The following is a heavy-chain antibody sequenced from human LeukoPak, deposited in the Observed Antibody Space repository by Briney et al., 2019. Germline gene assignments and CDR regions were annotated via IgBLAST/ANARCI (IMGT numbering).Heavy chain of an antibody. J-gene: IGHJ3*02. D-gene: IGHD2-2*01. V-gene: IGHV1-69*06. Sequence: SVKVSCKASGYTFTGYYMRWVRQAPGQGLEWMGGIIPIFGTANYAQKFQGRVTITADKSTSTAYMELSSLRSEDTAVYYCARDLRWTEYQLPSEAFDIWGQGTMVTVSS. CDR1: GYTFTGYY. CDR2: IIPIFGTA. CDR3: ARDLRWTEYQLPSEAFDI.